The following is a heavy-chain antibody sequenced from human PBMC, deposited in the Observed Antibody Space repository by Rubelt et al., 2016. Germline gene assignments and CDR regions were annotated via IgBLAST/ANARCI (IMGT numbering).Heavy chain of an antibody. Sequence: QVTLKESGPVLVKPTETLTLTCSVSGFSLNDRRMGVSWIRQPPGKAPEWLAQIVANDEKSYRPSLKSRLTIFKDTSKSQVARTMTNLDPADTATYYCARMLNVDDLWSGNYFVDPWGQGILVTVSS. CDR1: GFSLNDRRMG. V-gene: IGHV2-26*01. D-gene: IGHD3-3*01. CDR2: IVANDEK. J-gene: IGHJ5*02. CDR3: ARMLNVDDLWSGNYFVDP.